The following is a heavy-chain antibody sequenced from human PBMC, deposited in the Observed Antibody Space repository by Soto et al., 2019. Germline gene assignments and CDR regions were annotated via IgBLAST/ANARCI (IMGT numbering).Heavy chain of an antibody. CDR2: IYYSGST. J-gene: IGHJ5*02. Sequence: PSETLSLTCTVPGGSISSYYWSWIRQPPGKGLEWIGDIYYSGSTNYNPSLKSRVTISVDTSKNQFSLKLSSVTAADTAVYYCARAIGYSYGYSSRFDPWGQGTLVTVPQ. CDR3: ARAIGYSYGYSSRFDP. CDR1: GGSISSYY. D-gene: IGHD5-18*01. V-gene: IGHV4-59*01.